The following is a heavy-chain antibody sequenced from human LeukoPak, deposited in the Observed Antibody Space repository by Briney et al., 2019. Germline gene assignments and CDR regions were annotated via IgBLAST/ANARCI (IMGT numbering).Heavy chain of an antibody. CDR2: INSDGSST. D-gene: IGHD3-10*01. V-gene: IGHV3-74*01. CDR1: GFTFSSYW. CDR3: ARAPVSVYYYMDV. Sequence: GGSLILSCAASGFTFSSYWMHWVRQAPGKGLVWVSRINSDGSSTSYADSVKGRFTISIDNAKNTLYLQMDSLRAEDTAVYYCARAPVSVYYYMDVWGKGTTVTVSS. J-gene: IGHJ6*03.